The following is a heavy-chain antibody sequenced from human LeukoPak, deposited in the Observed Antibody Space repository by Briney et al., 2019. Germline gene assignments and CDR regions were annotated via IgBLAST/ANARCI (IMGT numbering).Heavy chain of an antibody. CDR2: IHYSGST. D-gene: IGHD1-26*01. CDR3: ARMYSGSYGRFDP. Sequence: SETLSLTCTVSGGSISSYYWSWIRQPPGKGLEWIGYIHYSGSTNYNPSLKSRVTISVDTSKNQFSLKLSSVTAADTAVYYCARMYSGSYGRFDPWGQGTLVTVSS. CDR1: GGSISSYY. V-gene: IGHV4-59*08. J-gene: IGHJ5*02.